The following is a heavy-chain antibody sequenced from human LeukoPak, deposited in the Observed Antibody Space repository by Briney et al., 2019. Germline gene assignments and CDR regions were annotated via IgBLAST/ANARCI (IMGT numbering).Heavy chain of an antibody. Sequence: GRSLRLSCAASGFTFSNYGMHWVRQAPGKGLEWVAVIWYDGSDKYYSDSVKGRFTISRDNSENTLYLQMSSLRVEDTAVYYCAKGVYSTASGAFDIWGQGTMVTVSS. J-gene: IGHJ3*02. V-gene: IGHV3-33*06. CDR3: AKGVYSTASGAFDI. CDR2: IWYDGSDK. D-gene: IGHD6-6*01. CDR1: GFTFSNYG.